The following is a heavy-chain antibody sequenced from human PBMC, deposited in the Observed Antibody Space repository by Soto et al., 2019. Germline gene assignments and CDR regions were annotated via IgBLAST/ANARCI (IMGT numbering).Heavy chain of an antibody. Sequence: EVQLVESGGGLIQPGGSLRLSCVASGLTVSHNYMAWVRQAPEMGLEWVSILYTEGTTYYADSVKGRFTISRDSSKNTLFLQMDSLRAEDTAVYYCVRHRPSGENYGMDVWGQGTTVTVSS. CDR3: VRHRPSGENYGMDV. D-gene: IGHD3-16*01. CDR2: LYTEGTT. CDR1: GLTVSHNY. J-gene: IGHJ6*02. V-gene: IGHV3-53*01.